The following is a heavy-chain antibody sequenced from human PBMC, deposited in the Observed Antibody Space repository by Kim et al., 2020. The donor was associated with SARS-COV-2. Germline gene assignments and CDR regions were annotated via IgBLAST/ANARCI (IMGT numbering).Heavy chain of an antibody. CDR3: ARVISRPIAVAGTGNDAFDI. V-gene: IGHV1-18*01. J-gene: IGHJ3*02. D-gene: IGHD6-19*01. CDR1: GYTFTSYG. Sequence: ASVKVSCKASGYTFTSYGISWVPQAPGQGLEWMGWISAYNGNTNYAQKLQGRVTMTTDTSTSTAYMELRSLRSDDTAVYYCARVISRPIAVAGTGNDAFDIWGQGTMVTVSS. CDR2: ISAYNGNT.